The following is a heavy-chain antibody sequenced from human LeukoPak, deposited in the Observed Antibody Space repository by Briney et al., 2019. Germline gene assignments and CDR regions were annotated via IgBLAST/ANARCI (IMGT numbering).Heavy chain of an antibody. CDR3: ARDHRRWFDP. CDR2: TRPYTGNT. CDR1: RYTFTSYG. J-gene: IGHJ5*02. Sequence: ASVQVSCQASRYTFTSYGISWLRPAPAQALQWMRSTRPYTGNTHYPQKLQGRVTMTTDTSTSTAYMELRSLRSDDTAVYYCARDHRRWFDPWGQGTLVTVSS. V-gene: IGHV1-18*01.